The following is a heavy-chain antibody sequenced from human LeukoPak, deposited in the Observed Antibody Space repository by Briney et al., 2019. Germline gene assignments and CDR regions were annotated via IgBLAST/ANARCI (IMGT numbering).Heavy chain of an antibody. V-gene: IGHV3-30-3*01. CDR3: ARDELFSDDYSNYNFDY. Sequence: GGSLRLSCAASGFTFSSYAMHWVRQARGKGLEWVAVISYDGSNKYYADSVKGRFTISRDNSKNTLYLQMNSPRAEDTAVYYCARDELFSDDYSNYNFDYWGQGTLVTVSS. J-gene: IGHJ4*02. CDR1: GFTFSSYA. D-gene: IGHD4-11*01. CDR2: ISYDGSNK.